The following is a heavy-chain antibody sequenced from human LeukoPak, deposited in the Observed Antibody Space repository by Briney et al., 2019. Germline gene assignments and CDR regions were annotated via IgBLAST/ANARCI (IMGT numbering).Heavy chain of an antibody. CDR1: GFTFSSYW. Sequence: GGSLRLSCAASGFTFSSYWMNWVRQAPGKGLEWVSVIYSGGSTYYADSVKGRFTISRDNSKNTLYLQMNSLRAEDTAVYYCARGRGTYYFDYWGQGTLVTVSS. CDR2: IYSGGST. CDR3: ARGRGTYYFDY. V-gene: IGHV3-53*01. J-gene: IGHJ4*02. D-gene: IGHD3-10*01.